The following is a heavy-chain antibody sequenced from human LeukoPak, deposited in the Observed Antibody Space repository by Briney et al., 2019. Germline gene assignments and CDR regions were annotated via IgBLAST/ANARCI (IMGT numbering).Heavy chain of an antibody. V-gene: IGHV3-21*01. CDR1: GFTFSSYS. Sequence: PGGSLRLSCAASGFTFSSYSMNWVCQAPGKGLEWVSSIGSSSSYIYYADSVKGRFTISRDNAKNSLYLQMNSLRAEDTAVYYCARDLNSGFVYYYGMDVWGQGTTVTVSS. J-gene: IGHJ6*02. D-gene: IGHD6-19*01. CDR2: IGSSSSYI. CDR3: ARDLNSGFVYYYGMDV.